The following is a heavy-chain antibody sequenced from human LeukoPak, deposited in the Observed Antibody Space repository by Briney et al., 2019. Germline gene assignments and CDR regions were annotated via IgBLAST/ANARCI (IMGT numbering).Heavy chain of an antibody. Sequence: PGGSLRLSSAASGFPFASYAMSWVRQTPGKGLEWVSLIIGSVASTYYADSVKGRFTISRDNSKNTLYLQMNSLRADDTAVYFCAKGGYDYIEVGYFDYWGQGTLVTVSS. CDR1: GFPFASYA. J-gene: IGHJ4*02. D-gene: IGHD5-12*01. V-gene: IGHV3-23*01. CDR2: IIGSVAST. CDR3: AKGGYDYIEVGYFDY.